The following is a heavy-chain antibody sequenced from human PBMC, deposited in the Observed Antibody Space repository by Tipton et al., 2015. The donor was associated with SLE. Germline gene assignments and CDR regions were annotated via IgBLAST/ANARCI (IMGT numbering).Heavy chain of an antibody. D-gene: IGHD3-22*01. Sequence: QLVQSGAEVKKPGESLKISCKGSGYSFTSYWIGWVRQMPGQGLEWLGIIYPGDSDTRYSPSFQGQVTISADKSISTAYLQWSSLKASDTAMYYCARHQGAGDDDSSCYLHHAFDSWGQVTMVTVSS. CDR1: GYSFTSYW. V-gene: IGHV5-51*01. J-gene: IGHJ3*02. CDR3: ARHQGAGDDDSSCYLHHAFDS. CDR2: IYPGDSDT.